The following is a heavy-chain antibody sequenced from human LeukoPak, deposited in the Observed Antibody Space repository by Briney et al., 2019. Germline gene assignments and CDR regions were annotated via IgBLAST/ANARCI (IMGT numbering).Heavy chain of an antibody. CDR2: ISWDGGST. CDR1: GFTFDDYT. CDR3: AKDQPHAGDSRPINYPDYGAFDI. D-gene: IGHD2-15*01. V-gene: IGHV3-43*01. J-gene: IGHJ3*02. Sequence: GGSLRLSCAASGFTFDDYTMHWVRQAPGKGLEWVSLISWDGGSTYYADSVKGRFTISRDNSKNSLYLQMNSLRTEDTALYYCAKDQPHAGDSRPINYPDYGAFDIWGQGTMVTVSS.